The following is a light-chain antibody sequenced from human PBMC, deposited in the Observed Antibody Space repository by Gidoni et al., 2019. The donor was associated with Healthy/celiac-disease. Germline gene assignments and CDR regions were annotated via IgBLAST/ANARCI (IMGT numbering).Light chain of an antibody. CDR1: QCVSSN. CDR3: QQYNNWPPLT. J-gene: IGKJ4*01. Sequence: EIVMTQSLATLSVSPGERATLSCRASQCVSSNLAWYQQKPGQAPRLLIYGASTRATGIPARFSGSGSGTEFTLTISSLQSEDFAVYYCQQYNNWPPLTFGGGTKVEIK. V-gene: IGKV3-15*01. CDR2: GAS.